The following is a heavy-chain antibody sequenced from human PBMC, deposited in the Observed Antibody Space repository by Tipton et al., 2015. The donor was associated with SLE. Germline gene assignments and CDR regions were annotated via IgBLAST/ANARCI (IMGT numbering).Heavy chain of an antibody. CDR2: IYYSGST. J-gene: IGHJ5*02. D-gene: IGHD5-18*01. V-gene: IGHV4-31*03. Sequence: LRLSCTVSGGSISSGGYYWSWIRQHPGKGLEWIGYIYYSGSTYYNPSLKSRVTISVDTSKNQFSLKLSSVTAADTAVYYCARGGYQGFDPWGQGTLVTVSS. CDR3: ARGGYQGFDP. CDR1: GGSISSGGYY.